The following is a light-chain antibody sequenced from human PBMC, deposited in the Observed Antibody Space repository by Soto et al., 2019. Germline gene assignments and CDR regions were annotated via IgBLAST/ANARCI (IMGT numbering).Light chain of an antibody. V-gene: IGKV3-20*01. CDR1: QSLSVSY. CDR3: HQFGGSPQT. CDR2: STS. Sequence: EIVLTQSPGTLSLSPGDRATLSCRASQSLSVSYIAWYQQKPGQAPRLLIYSTSTRAAGIPDRFTGRGSGTHLTLAISRLEPEDFAVYYCHQFGGSPQTFGQGTTVEV. J-gene: IGKJ1*01.